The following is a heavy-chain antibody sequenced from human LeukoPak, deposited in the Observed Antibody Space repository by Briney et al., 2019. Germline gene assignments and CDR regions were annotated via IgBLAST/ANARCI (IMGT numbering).Heavy chain of an antibody. V-gene: IGHV4-34*01. D-gene: IGHD6-19*01. CDR1: GGAFNGYS. J-gene: IGHJ5*02. Sequence: PSGTLSLTCAVSGGAFNGYSYTWIRQPPGKGLEWIGEIIHSGGTSYNPSLTSRLTISVDTSRTQVSLKLTSVTAADTALYFCARGPLAFRRVAGIFSWGRGTQVTVSS. CDR2: IIHSGGT. CDR3: ARGPLAFRRVAGIFS.